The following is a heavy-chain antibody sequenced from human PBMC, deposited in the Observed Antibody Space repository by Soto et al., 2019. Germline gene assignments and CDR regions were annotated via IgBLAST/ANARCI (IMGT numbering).Heavy chain of an antibody. CDR3: ARVAGSPDY. CDR2: LNPKSGKT. CDR1: GYTFTTYD. V-gene: IGHV1-8*01. Sequence: QVQLVQSGPEVKKPGASVKVSCKASGYTFTTYDFNWVRQAPGQGLEWMGWLNPKSGKTGSAQKFQGRVTMTRDSSISTVYMELSSLRSEDTAVYSCARVAGSPDYWGQGTLVTVSS. D-gene: IGHD1-26*01. J-gene: IGHJ4*02.